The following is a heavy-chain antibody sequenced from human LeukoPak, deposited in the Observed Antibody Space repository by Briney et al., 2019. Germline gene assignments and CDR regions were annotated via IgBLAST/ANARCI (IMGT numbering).Heavy chain of an antibody. CDR2: IWYDGSNK. Sequence: GRSLRLSCAASGFTFSSYAMHWVRQAPGKGLEWVAVIWYDGSNKYYADYVKGRFTISRDNSKNTLYLQMNNVRAEDTAVYYCARGLAGRGYYYYGMDVWGQGTTVTVSS. V-gene: IGHV3-33*01. D-gene: IGHD6-19*01. CDR3: ARGLAGRGYYYYGMDV. J-gene: IGHJ6*02. CDR1: GFTFSSYA.